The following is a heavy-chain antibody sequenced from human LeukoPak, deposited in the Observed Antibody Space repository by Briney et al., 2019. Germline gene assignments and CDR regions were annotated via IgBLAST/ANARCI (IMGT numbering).Heavy chain of an antibody. Sequence: GWSLRLSCAASTFTFSTSPINWVRQAPGKGLEWLSYIWGTSSTIWYADSVKGLFTISRDNAKNSLFLQMNSLRDEDTAVYYCVRDQDWAFDYWGQGTLVSVSS. CDR1: TFTFSTSP. CDR3: VRDQDWAFDY. J-gene: IGHJ4*02. CDR2: IWGTSSTI. D-gene: IGHD3-9*01. V-gene: IGHV3-48*02.